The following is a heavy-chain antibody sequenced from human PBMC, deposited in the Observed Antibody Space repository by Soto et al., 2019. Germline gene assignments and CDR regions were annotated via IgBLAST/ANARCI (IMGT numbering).Heavy chain of an antibody. D-gene: IGHD5-12*01. CDR2: IYYSGST. CDR3: ARDGQMATIGY. CDR1: GGSVSSGSYY. Sequence: SETLSLTCTVSGGSVSSGSYYWSWIRQPPGKGLEWIGYIYYSGSTNYNPSLKSRVTISVDTSKKHFSLKLSSVTAADTAVYYCARDGQMATIGYWGQGTLVTVSS. V-gene: IGHV4-61*01. J-gene: IGHJ4*02.